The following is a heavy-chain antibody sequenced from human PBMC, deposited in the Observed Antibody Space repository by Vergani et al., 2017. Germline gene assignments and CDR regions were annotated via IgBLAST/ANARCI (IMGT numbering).Heavy chain of an antibody. J-gene: IGHJ4*02. Sequence: QVQLQQWGAGLLKPSETLSLTCAVYGGSFSGYYWSWIRQPPGKGLEWIGEINHSGSTNYNPSLKSRVTISVDTSKNQFSLKLSSVTAADTAVYYCARVMAGTPPYCFDYWGQGTLVTVSS. CDR2: INHSGST. CDR3: ARVMAGTPPYCFDY. CDR1: GGSFSGYY. V-gene: IGHV4-34*01. D-gene: IGHD1/OR15-1a*01.